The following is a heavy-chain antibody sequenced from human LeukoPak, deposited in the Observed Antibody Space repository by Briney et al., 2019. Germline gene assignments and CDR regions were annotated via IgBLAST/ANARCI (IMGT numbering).Heavy chain of an antibody. Sequence: QTGGSLRLSCAASGFTFSSYAMSWVRQAPGKGLEWVSAISGSVGSTYYADSVKGRFTISRDNSKNTLYLQMNSLRAEDKAVYYCAKASAMIVVVSKHFDYWGQGTLVTVSS. CDR2: ISGSVGST. J-gene: IGHJ4*02. CDR3: AKASAMIVVVSKHFDY. D-gene: IGHD3-22*01. V-gene: IGHV3-23*01. CDR1: GFTFSSYA.